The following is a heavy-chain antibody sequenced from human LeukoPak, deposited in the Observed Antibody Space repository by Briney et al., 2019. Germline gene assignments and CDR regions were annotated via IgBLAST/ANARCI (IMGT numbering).Heavy chain of an antibody. D-gene: IGHD3-10*01. Sequence: SETLSLTCTVSGGSISSHYWSWIRQPPGKGLEWIGYIYYSGSTNYNPSLKSRVTISVDTSKNQFSLKLSSVTAADTAVYYCARLLVRGVLDYWGQGTLFTVSS. J-gene: IGHJ4*02. CDR1: GGSISSHY. V-gene: IGHV4-59*11. CDR2: IYYSGST. CDR3: ARLLVRGVLDY.